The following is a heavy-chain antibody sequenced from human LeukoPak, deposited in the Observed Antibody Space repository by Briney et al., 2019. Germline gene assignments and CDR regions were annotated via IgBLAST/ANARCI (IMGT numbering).Heavy chain of an antibody. J-gene: IGHJ4*02. D-gene: IGHD3-22*01. CDR2: INPNCGGT. CDR3: ARALHTAPYDSLNY. CDR1: GYTFTGYY. V-gene: IGHV1-2*02. Sequence: GASVKVSCKASGYTFTGYYMHWVRQAPGQGLEWMGWINPNCGGTNYAQKFQGRVTMTRDTSISTAYMELSRLRSDDTAVYYCARALHTAPYDSLNYWGQGTLVTVSS.